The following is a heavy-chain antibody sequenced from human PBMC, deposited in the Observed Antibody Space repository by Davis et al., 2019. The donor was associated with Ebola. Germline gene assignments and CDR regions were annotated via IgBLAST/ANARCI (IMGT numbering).Heavy chain of an antibody. V-gene: IGHV3-7*01. CDR3: VRDAYNRRGFDY. CDR1: GFTFNTYW. J-gene: IGHJ4*02. CDR2: IKEDGSEK. D-gene: IGHD5-24*01. Sequence: GESLKISCAASGFTFNTYWMSWVRQAPGKGLEWVANIKEDGSEKYYVDSVKGQITISRDNAMNSLYLQMNSLRAEDTAVYYCVRDAYNRRGFDYWGQGTLVTVSS.